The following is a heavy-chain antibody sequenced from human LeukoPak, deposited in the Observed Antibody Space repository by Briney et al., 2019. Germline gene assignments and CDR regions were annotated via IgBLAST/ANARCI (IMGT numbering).Heavy chain of an antibody. CDR3: ARRLLDYGGNPEGLSDY. D-gene: IGHD4-23*01. CDR2: IYYSGST. CDR1: GGSISSSSYY. V-gene: IGHV4-39*01. J-gene: IGHJ4*02. Sequence: SETLSLTCTVSGGSISSSSYYWGWIRQPPGKGLEWIGSIYYSGSTYYNPSLKSRVTISVDTSKNQFSLKLSSVTAADTAVYYCARRLLDYGGNPEGLSDYWGQGTLVTVSS.